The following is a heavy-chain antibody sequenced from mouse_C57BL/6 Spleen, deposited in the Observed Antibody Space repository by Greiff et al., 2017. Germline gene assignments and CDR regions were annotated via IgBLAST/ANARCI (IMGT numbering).Heavy chain of an antibody. D-gene: IGHD2-4*01. V-gene: IGHV1-80*01. Sequence: QVQLKQSGAELVKPGASVKISCKASGYAFSSYWMNWVKQRPGKGLEWIGQIYPGDGDTNYNGKFKGKATLTADKSSSTAYMQLSSLTSEDSAVYFCARRKNYDYDEGGPYYAMDYWGQGTSVTVSS. CDR2: IYPGDGDT. J-gene: IGHJ4*01. CDR1: GYAFSSYW. CDR3: ARRKNYDYDEGGPYYAMDY.